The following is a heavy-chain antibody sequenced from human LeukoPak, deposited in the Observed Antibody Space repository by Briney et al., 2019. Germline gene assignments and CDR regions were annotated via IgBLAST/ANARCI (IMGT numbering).Heavy chain of an antibody. Sequence: PGGSLRLSCAASGFTFSSYAMSWFRQAPGKGREWVSAISGSGGSTYYADSVKGRFTVSRDNSKNTLYLQMNSLRAEDTAVYYCAKNSARIAVAGPLGYWGQGTLVTVSS. D-gene: IGHD6-19*01. V-gene: IGHV3-23*01. CDR2: ISGSGGST. J-gene: IGHJ4*02. CDR3: AKNSARIAVAGPLGY. CDR1: GFTFSSYA.